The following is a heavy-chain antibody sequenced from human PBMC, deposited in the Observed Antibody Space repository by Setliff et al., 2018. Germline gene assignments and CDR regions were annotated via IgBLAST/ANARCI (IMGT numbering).Heavy chain of an antibody. D-gene: IGHD3-10*01. J-gene: IGHJ4*02. CDR1: GFAFSTYG. V-gene: IGHV3-30*02. Sequence: PGGSLRLSCAASGFAFSTYGIHWVRHTPGKGLEWVAYIRYGGSKKDYADYVRGRSTISGDTSKNALYLQMNSLRAEDTAVYYCRLWFGELSRDYWGPGTLVTVSS. CDR3: RLWFGELSRDY. CDR2: IRYGGSKK.